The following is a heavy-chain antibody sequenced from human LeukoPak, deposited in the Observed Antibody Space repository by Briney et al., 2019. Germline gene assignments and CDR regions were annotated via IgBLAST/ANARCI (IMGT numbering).Heavy chain of an antibody. D-gene: IGHD6-6*01. CDR2: INPDSGGT. CDR1: GYTFTGYY. Sequence: GASVKVSCKASGYTFTGYYMHWVRQAPGQGLEWMGWINPDSGGTNYAQRFQGRVTMTRDTSISTAYMELSGLGSDDTAVYYCASGPIAAPPEYFQHWGPGTLVTVSS. J-gene: IGHJ1*01. V-gene: IGHV1-2*02. CDR3: ASGPIAAPPEYFQH.